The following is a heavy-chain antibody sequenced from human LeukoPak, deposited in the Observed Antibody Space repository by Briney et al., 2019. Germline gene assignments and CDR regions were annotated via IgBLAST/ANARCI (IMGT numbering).Heavy chain of an antibody. CDR1: GYTFTSYD. CDR2: MNPNSGNT. Sequence: ASVMVSCKASGYTFTSYDINWVRQATGQGLEWMGWMNPNSGNTGYAQKFQGRVTMTRNTSISTAYMELSSLRSEDTAVYYCARALRRYYDFWSGYLGVCWFDPWGQGTLVTVSS. CDR3: ARALRRYYDFWSGYLGVCWFDP. V-gene: IGHV1-8*01. D-gene: IGHD3-3*01. J-gene: IGHJ5*02.